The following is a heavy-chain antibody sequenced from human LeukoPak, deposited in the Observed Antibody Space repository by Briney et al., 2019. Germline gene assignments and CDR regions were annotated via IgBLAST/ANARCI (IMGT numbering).Heavy chain of an antibody. CDR3: AKDADGPGY. Sequence: PGGSLRLSCAASGFTFSSYGMPWVRQAPGKGLEWVVVISYDGSNKYYADSVKGRFTISRDNSKNTLYLQMNSLRAEDTAVYYCAKDADGPGYWGQGTLVTVSS. CDR2: ISYDGSNK. D-gene: IGHD3-10*01. J-gene: IGHJ4*02. CDR1: GFTFSSYG. V-gene: IGHV3-30*18.